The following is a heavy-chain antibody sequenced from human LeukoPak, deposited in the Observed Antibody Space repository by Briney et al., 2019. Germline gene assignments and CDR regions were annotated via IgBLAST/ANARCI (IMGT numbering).Heavy chain of an antibody. V-gene: IGHV3-7*03. Sequence: GGSLRLSCAVSGFTFSNHWMSWVRQAPGKGLEWVVNINEDGSEKDYVESVKGRFTTSRDNATNSLCLQMNSLRAEDPAVDFWARECSWDEYGWGNYRYHSYYFDYWGQGTLVTVSS. CDR3: ARECSWDEYGWGNYRYHSYYFDY. J-gene: IGHJ4*02. CDR2: INEDGSEK. CDR1: GFTFSNHW. D-gene: IGHD3-16*02.